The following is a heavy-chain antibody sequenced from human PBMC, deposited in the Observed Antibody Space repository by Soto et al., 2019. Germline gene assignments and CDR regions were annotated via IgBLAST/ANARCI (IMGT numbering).Heavy chain of an antibody. D-gene: IGHD2-2*01. V-gene: IGHV1-2*02. Sequence: QVQLVQSGAEVKKPGASVKVSCKASGSTFTGYYMHWVRQAPGQGLEWMGWINPNSGGTNYAQKLQGRVTMTRDTSISTAYMELSRLRSDDPAVYYCSRDRSSNSWNNWFDPLGQGTLVTVSS. CDR3: SRDRSSNSWNNWFDP. CDR1: GSTFTGYY. J-gene: IGHJ5*02. CDR2: INPNSGGT.